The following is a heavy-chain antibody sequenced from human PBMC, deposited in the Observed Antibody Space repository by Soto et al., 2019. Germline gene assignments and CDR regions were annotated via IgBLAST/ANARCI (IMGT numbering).Heavy chain of an antibody. CDR3: TTVVFTMVRGVIIKSDYYGMDV. CDR1: GFTFSNAW. J-gene: IGHJ6*02. Sequence: GGSLRLSCAASGFTFSNAWMNWVRKAPGKGLEWVGRIKSKTDGGTTDYAAPVKGRFTISRDDSKNTLYLQMNSLKTEDTAVYYCTTVVFTMVRGVIIKSDYYGMDVWGQGTTVTVS. CDR2: IKSKTDGGTT. V-gene: IGHV3-15*07. D-gene: IGHD3-10*01.